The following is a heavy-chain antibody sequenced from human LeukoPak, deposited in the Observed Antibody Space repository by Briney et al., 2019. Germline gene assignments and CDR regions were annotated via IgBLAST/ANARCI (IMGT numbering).Heavy chain of an antibody. Sequence: ASVKVSCKVSGYTLTELSMHWVRQAPGKGLEWMGGFDPEDGETIYAQKFQGRVTMTEDTSTDTAYMELSSLRSEDTAVYYCARVRRDGYNLEGAFDIWGQGTMVTVSS. D-gene: IGHD5-24*01. CDR3: ARVRRDGYNLEGAFDI. CDR1: GYTLTELS. CDR2: FDPEDGET. V-gene: IGHV1-24*01. J-gene: IGHJ3*02.